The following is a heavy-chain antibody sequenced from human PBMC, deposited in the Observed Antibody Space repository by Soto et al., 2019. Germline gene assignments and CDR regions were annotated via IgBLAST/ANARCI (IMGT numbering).Heavy chain of an antibody. CDR3: ARAGSYSSSSRYYYYYMDV. J-gene: IGHJ6*03. CDR2: INAGNGNT. V-gene: IGHV1-3*01. D-gene: IGHD6-6*01. CDR1: GYTFTSYA. Sequence: QVQLVQSGAEVKKPGASVKVSCKASGYTFTSYAMHWVRQAPGQRLEWMGWINAGNGNTKYSQKFQGRVTITRDTSASTAYMELSSLRSEDTAVYYCARAGSYSSSSRYYYYYMDVWGKGTTVTVSS.